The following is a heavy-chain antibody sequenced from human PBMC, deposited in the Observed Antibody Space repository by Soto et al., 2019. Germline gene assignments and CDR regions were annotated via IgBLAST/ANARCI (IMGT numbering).Heavy chain of an antibody. V-gene: IGHV4-30-2*01. CDR3: ARGPYYDYVWGSYRPYFDY. CDR1: GGSISSGGYS. J-gene: IGHJ4*02. CDR2: IYHSGST. Sequence: SETLSLTCAVSGGSISSGGYSWSWIRQPPGKGLEWIGYIYHSGSTYYNPSLKSRATISVDRSKNQFSLKLSSVTAADTAVYYCARGPYYDYVWGSYRPYFDYWGQGTLVTVSS. D-gene: IGHD3-16*02.